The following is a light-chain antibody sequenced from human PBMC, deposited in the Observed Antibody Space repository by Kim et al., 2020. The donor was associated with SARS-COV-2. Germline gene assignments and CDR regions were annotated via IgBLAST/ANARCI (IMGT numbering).Light chain of an antibody. Sequence: ATLSVAPGARATLSCRASQSVSSNLAWYQQKPGQAPRLLIYGASTRATGIPARFSGSGSGTEFTLTISSLQSEDFAVYYCQQELTFGGGTKVDI. J-gene: IGKJ4*01. CDR3: QQELT. CDR2: GAS. V-gene: IGKV3-15*01. CDR1: QSVSSN.